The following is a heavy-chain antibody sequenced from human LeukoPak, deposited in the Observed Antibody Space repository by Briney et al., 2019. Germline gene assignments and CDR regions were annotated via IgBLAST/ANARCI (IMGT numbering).Heavy chain of an antibody. Sequence: GGSLRLSCAASGFPFSSYGMHWVRQAPGKGLEWVSFISYDGANKHYADSVKGRFTISRDSSKNTLYLQMDSLRGDDTGMYFCAKGSSSSNYYYGLDVWGQGTSVTVSS. CDR3: AKGSSSSNYYYGLDV. CDR1: GFPFSSYG. CDR2: ISYDGANK. V-gene: IGHV3-30*02. D-gene: IGHD6-13*01. J-gene: IGHJ6*02.